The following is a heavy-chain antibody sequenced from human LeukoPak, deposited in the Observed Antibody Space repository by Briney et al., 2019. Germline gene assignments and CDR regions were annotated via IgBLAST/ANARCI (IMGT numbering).Heavy chain of an antibody. CDR3: ATGSYYGSETSGY. Sequence: GGSLRLSCAASGFTFSVDIHWVRQAPGKGLEWVSVLSYDGTNKYYADSVKGRFSISRDNSKNTASLQMNSLRDEDTAVYYCATGSYYGSETSGYWGRGTLVTVSS. J-gene: IGHJ4*02. CDR1: GFTFSVD. CDR2: LSYDGTNK. V-gene: IGHV3-33*01. D-gene: IGHD3-10*01.